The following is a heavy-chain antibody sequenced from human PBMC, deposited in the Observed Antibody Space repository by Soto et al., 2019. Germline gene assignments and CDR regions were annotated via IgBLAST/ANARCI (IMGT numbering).Heavy chain of an antibody. CDR3: ARVLPIIAAAGTYNWFDP. D-gene: IGHD6-13*01. J-gene: IGHJ5*02. CDR2: ISAYNGNT. Sequence: VPVEASSKASGYTFTSNCISCARHAPGQGLEWMGWISAYNGNTNYAQKLQGRVTMTTDTSTSTAYMELRSLRSDDTAVYYCARVLPIIAAAGTYNWFDPWGQETLVTVSS. CDR1: GYTFTSNC. V-gene: IGHV1-18*01.